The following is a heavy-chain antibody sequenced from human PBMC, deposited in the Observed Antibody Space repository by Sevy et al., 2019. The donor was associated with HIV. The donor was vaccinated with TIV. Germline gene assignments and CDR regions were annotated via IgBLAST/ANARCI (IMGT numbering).Heavy chain of an antibody. CDR3: ARKLGGYSFLRQTEGSFVY. J-gene: IGHJ4*02. D-gene: IGHD5-18*01. V-gene: IGHV4-31*03. CDR1: GGSISSGGYY. CDR2: IYYTGPT. Sequence: SETLSLTCSVSGGSISSGGYYWSWIRQHPGKGLEWLGDIYYTGPTYYNPSLKCRVTISIDTSKNQFSLKLSSVTAANTAVYYCARKLGGYSFLRQTEGSFVYWGQGTLVTVSS.